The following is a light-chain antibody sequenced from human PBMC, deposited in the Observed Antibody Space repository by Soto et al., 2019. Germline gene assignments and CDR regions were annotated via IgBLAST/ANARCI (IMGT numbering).Light chain of an antibody. V-gene: IGKV2-30*01. CDR2: KVS. CDR1: QSLVYSDGNTY. Sequence: DTVMTQSPLSLPVTLGQPASISCRSSQSLVYSDGNTYLNWFKQRPGQSTRRLIYKVSNRDSGVPDRFSGSGSGTEFTLKISRVEAEDVGVYYCMQGTHWPRTFGQGTKVEIK. CDR3: MQGTHWPRT. J-gene: IGKJ1*01.